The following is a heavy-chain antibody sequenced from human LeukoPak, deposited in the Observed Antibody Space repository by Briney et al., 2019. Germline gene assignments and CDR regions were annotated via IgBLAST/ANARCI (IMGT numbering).Heavy chain of an antibody. CDR2: ISYDGSNK. D-gene: IGHD2-2*01. J-gene: IGHJ4*02. V-gene: IGHV3-30*18. CDR3: AKDGDIVVVPAAIFVDY. Sequence: PGRSLRLSCAASGFTFSSYGIHWVRQAPGKGLEWVAVISYDGSNKYYADSVKGRFTISRDNSKNTLYLQMNSLRAEDTAVYYCAKDGDIVVVPAAIFVDYWGQGTLVTVSS. CDR1: GFTFSSYG.